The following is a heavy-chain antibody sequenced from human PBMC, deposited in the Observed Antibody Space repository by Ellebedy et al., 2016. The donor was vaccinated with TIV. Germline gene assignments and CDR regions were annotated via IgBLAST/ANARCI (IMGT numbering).Heavy chain of an antibody. CDR1: GYTFTGYY. CDR3: VRGMKLGIAWFYLHY. D-gene: IGHD7-27*01. CDR2: NNPNSGGT. Sequence: AASVKVSCKASGYTFTGYYIHWVRQAPGQGLEWMGWNNPNSGGTNYAQRFQGWVTMTRDTSIGTAYMVLNRLTYDDTAVYYCVRGMKLGIAWFYLHYWGQGTLATVSS. V-gene: IGHV1-2*04. J-gene: IGHJ4*02.